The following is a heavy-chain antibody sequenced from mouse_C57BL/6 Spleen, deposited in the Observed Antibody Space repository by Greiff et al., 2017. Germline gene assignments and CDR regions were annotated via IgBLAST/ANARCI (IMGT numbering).Heavy chain of an antibody. CDR2: IYPRDGST. CDR1: GYTFTSYD. V-gene: IGHV1-85*01. J-gene: IGHJ2*01. CDR3: ARQLSLYYFDY. Sequence: QVQLKPSGPELVKPGASVKLSCKASGYTFTSYDINWVKQRPGQGLEWIGWIYPRDGSTTYNEKFKGKATLTVDTSSSTAYMELHSLTSDDSAVYFCARQLSLYYFDYWGQGTTLTVSS. D-gene: IGHD3-2*02.